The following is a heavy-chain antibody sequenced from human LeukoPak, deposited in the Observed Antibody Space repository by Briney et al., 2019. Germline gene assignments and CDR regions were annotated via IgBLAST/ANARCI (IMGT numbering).Heavy chain of an antibody. V-gene: IGHV4-59*01. D-gene: IGHD4-17*01. J-gene: IGHJ1*01. CDR3: AGIDYGDYVQH. CDR2: IYYSGST. CDR1: RGSISSYY. Sequence: SETLSLXCTVSRGSISSYYWSWIRQPPGKGLEWIGYIYYSGSTNYNPSLKSRVTISVDTSKNQLSLKLRSVTAADTAVYYCAGIDYGDYVQHWGQGTLVTVSS.